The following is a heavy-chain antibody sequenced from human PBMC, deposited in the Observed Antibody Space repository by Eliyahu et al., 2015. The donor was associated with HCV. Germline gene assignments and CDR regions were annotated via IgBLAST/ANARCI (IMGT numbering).Heavy chain of an antibody. CDR2: IYPGDSDT. D-gene: IGHD3-22*01. V-gene: IGHV5-51*01. CDR1: GYSFTSYW. Sequence: EVQLVQSGAEVKKPGESLKISCKGSGYSFTSYWIGWVRQMPGKGLEWMGIIYPGDSDTRYSPSFQGQVTISADKSISTAYLQWSSLKASDTAMYYCARPRFDYYDSSGPSLLFDYWGQGTLVTVSS. J-gene: IGHJ4*02. CDR3: ARPRFDYYDSSGPSLLFDY.